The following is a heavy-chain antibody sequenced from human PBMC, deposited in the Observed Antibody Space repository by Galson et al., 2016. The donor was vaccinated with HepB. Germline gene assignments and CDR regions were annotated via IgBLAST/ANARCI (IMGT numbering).Heavy chain of an antibody. Sequence: SVKVSCKASGYTFTNFGISWVRQAPGQGLEWLGWVSGYSGQTNYAQNLQGRITMTTETSTGTAYMELRSLTSDDTADYYCARDLKGELWERDDYYHGMDVWGQGTPVIVSS. J-gene: IGHJ6*02. V-gene: IGHV1-18*04. CDR2: VSGYSGQT. D-gene: IGHD3-16*01. CDR1: GYTFTNFG. CDR3: ARDLKGELWERDDYYHGMDV.